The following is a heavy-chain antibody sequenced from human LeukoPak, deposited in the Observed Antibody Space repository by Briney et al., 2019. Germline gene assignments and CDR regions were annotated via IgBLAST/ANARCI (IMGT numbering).Heavy chain of an antibody. Sequence: SETLSLTCTVSGGSISSYYWSWIRQPPGKGLEWIGYIYYSGSTNYNPSLKSRVTISVDTSKNQFSLKLSSETAADTAVYYCARQDYGYYYGMDVWGQGTTVTVSS. CDR2: IYYSGST. D-gene: IGHD4-17*01. CDR1: GGSISSYY. CDR3: ARQDYGYYYGMDV. J-gene: IGHJ6*02. V-gene: IGHV4-59*08.